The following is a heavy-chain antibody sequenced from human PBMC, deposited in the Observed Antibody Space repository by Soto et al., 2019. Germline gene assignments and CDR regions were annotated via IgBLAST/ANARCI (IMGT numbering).Heavy chain of an antibody. D-gene: IGHD3-3*02. CDR2: MFYGVRT. CDR1: GSSIKSSCVY. CDR3: ARLPSRHLVDY. Sequence: AETLSLTGTVSGSSIKSSCVYWVWIRQPPGKGLEWIGSMFYGVRTYYNPSLKSRVTVSVDTSKNQFCLNLRSVTAADTAVYYCARLPSRHLVDYWGQGTLVTVSS. J-gene: IGHJ4*02. V-gene: IGHV4-39*01.